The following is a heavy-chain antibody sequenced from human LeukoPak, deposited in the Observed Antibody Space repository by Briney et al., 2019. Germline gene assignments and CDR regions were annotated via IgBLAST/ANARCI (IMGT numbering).Heavy chain of an antibody. D-gene: IGHD5-12*01. J-gene: IGHJ4*02. CDR2: IIPILGIA. CDR1: GGTFSSYA. Sequence: GASVKVSCKASGGTFSSYAISWVRQAPGQGLEWMGRIIPILGIANYAQKFQGRVTITADKSTSTAYMELSSLRSEDTAVYYCARGGLRYSGYDWDYWGQGTLVTVSS. CDR3: ARGGLRYSGYDWDY. V-gene: IGHV1-69*04.